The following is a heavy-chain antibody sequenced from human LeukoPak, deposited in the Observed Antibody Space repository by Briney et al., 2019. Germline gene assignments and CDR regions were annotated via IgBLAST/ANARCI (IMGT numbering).Heavy chain of an antibody. CDR2: INHSGGT. CDR3: ARGDYSNDPPRAYYFDY. Sequence: SETLSLTCAVYGGSFSGYYWSWIRQPPGKGLEWIGEINHSGGTNYNPSLKSRVTISVDTSKNQFSLKLSSVTAADTAVYYCARGDYSNDPPRAYYFDYWGQGTLVTVSS. CDR1: GGSFSGYY. J-gene: IGHJ4*02. V-gene: IGHV4-34*01. D-gene: IGHD4-11*01.